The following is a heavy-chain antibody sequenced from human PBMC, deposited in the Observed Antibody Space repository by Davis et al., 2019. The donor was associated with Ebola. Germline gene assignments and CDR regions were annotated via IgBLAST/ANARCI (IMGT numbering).Heavy chain of an antibody. D-gene: IGHD3-22*01. V-gene: IGHV3-21*01. J-gene: IGHJ4*02. CDR2: ISSSSSYI. CDR1: GFTFSSYS. CDR3: ARDRRYYDSSGYPIQPPDY. Sequence: GESLKISCAASGFTFSSYSMNWVRQAPGKGLEWVSSISSSSSYIYYADSVKGRFTISRDNSKNTLYLQMNSLRAEDTAVYYCARDRRYYDSSGYPIQPPDYWGQGTLVTVSS.